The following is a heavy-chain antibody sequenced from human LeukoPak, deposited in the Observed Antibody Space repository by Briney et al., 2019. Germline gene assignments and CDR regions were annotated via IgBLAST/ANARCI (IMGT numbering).Heavy chain of an antibody. J-gene: IGHJ4*02. CDR1: GFTFSTHW. V-gene: IGHV3-7*01. D-gene: IGHD6-13*01. Sequence: PGGSLRLSCVVSGFTFSTHWMSWVRQAPGKGPEWVANIEQNGNEKYHADSVKGRLTISRDNAKNSLYLQMNSLGAEDTAVYYCARDPGIRQQLVLFDYWGQGTLVTVSS. CDR2: IEQNGNEK. CDR3: ARDPGIRQQLVLFDY.